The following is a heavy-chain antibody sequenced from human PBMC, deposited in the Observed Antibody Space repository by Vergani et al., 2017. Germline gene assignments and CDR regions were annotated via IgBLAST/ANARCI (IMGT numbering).Heavy chain of an antibody. CDR3: AKDPSSPTVTSDYYYYYGMDV. D-gene: IGHD4-11*01. Sequence: QVQLVESGGGVVQPGGSLRLSCGASGFTFSSYGMHWVRQAPGKGLEWVAVISYDGSNKYYADSVKGRFTISRDNSKNTLYLQMNSLRAEDTAVYYCAKDPSSPTVTSDYYYYYGMDVWGQGTTVTVSS. V-gene: IGHV3-30*18. CDR1: GFTFSSYG. J-gene: IGHJ6*02. CDR2: ISYDGSNK.